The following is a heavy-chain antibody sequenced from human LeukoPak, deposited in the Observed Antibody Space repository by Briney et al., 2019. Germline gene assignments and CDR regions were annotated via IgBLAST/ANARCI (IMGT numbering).Heavy chain of an antibody. D-gene: IGHD2-15*01. J-gene: IGHJ4*02. CDR3: ASRYCSGGRCFFDY. Sequence: SETLSLTCTVSGGSISSYYWSWIRQPPGKGLEWIGYIYYSGSTNYNPSLKSRVTISVDTSKNQFSLKLSSVTAADTAVYYCASRYCSGGRCFFDYWGQGTLVTVSS. V-gene: IGHV4-59*01. CDR2: IYYSGST. CDR1: GGSISSYY.